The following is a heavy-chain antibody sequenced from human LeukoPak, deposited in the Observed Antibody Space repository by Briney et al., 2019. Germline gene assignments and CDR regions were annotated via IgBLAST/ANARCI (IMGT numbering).Heavy chain of an antibody. Sequence: GGSLRLSCAASGFTFSSYAMSWVRQAPGKGLEWVSAISGSGGSTYYADSVKGRFTISRDNSKNTLYLQMNSLRAEDTAVYYCAKVSLRVVTASLDYWGQGTLVTVSS. CDR1: GFTFSSYA. CDR2: ISGSGGST. J-gene: IGHJ4*02. D-gene: IGHD2-21*02. V-gene: IGHV3-23*01. CDR3: AKVSLRVVTASLDY.